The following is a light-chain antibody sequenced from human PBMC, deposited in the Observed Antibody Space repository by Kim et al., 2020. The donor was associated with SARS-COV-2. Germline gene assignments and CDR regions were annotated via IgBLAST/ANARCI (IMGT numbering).Light chain of an antibody. V-gene: IGLV3-19*01. CDR3: QSRDSGGNIL. CDR1: SLRSYY. J-gene: IGLJ2*01. Sequence: SSELTQDPAFSVALGQTVRITCQGDSLRSYYANWYQQRPRQAPVLVIYGRNNRPSGIPDRFSGSSSGNTASLTIRGAQAEDESDFYCQSRDSGGNILFGGGTQLTVL. CDR2: GRN.